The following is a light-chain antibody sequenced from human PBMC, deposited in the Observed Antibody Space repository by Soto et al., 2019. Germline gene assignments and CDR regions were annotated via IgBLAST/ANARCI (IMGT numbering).Light chain of an antibody. J-gene: IGLJ1*01. Sequence: QSVLTQPPSVSAAPGQKVTISCSGSSSNIGNNYVSRYQQLPGTAPKLLIYDNNKRPSGIPDRFSGSKSGTSATLGITGLQTGDEADYFCGTWDNSLSAGIFGTGTKVTVL. V-gene: IGLV1-51*01. CDR2: DNN. CDR1: SSNIGNNY. CDR3: GTWDNSLSAGI.